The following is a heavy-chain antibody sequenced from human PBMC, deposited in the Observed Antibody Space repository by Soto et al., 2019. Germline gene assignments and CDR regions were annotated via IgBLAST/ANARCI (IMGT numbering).Heavy chain of an antibody. D-gene: IGHD3-10*01. J-gene: IGHJ6*03. Sequence: GGSLRLSCAASGFTVSSNYMSWVRQAPGKGLEWVSVIYSGGSTYYADSVKGRFTISRHNSKNTLYLQMNSLRAEDTAVYYCARQVGSSGSGSYPTSNIDYYYYYMDVWGKGTTVTVSS. V-gene: IGHV3-53*04. CDR3: ARQVGSSGSGSYPTSNIDYYYYYMDV. CDR1: GFTVSSNY. CDR2: IYSGGST.